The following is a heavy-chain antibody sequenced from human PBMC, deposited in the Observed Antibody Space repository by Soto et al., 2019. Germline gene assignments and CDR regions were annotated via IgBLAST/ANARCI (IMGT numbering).Heavy chain of an antibody. V-gene: IGHV3-7*01. CDR3: MITTSAFVM. D-gene: IGHD3-22*01. Sequence: EVQLVESGGGLVQPGGSLRLSCAASGFTLSVYWMNWVRPAPGKGLEWVANIKQDGSERNYVDSVKGRFTISRDNAKNSPYLQMNSRGANDTVVYYCMITTSAFVMCGQGTLVTVSS. J-gene: IGHJ3*02. CDR2: IKQDGSER. CDR1: GFTLSVYW.